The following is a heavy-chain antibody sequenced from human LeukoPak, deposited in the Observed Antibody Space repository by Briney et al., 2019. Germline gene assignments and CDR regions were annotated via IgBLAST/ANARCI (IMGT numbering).Heavy chain of an antibody. Sequence: GGSLRLSCAASGFPFSDDWMGWVRQAPGKGLEWVGRIKKKGDGGTTDYAAPVKGRFTISRDDSKNMLYLQMNNLKIEDTAIYYCTTVTMVRNYDYWGQGTLVTVSS. D-gene: IGHD3-10*01. CDR3: TTVTMVRNYDY. J-gene: IGHJ4*02. CDR2: IKKKGDGGTT. V-gene: IGHV3-15*01. CDR1: GFPFSDDW.